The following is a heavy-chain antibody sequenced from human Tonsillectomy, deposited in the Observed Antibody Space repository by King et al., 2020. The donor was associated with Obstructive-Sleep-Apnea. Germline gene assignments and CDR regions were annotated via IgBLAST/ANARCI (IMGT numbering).Heavy chain of an antibody. CDR2: IYYSGST. V-gene: IGHV4-59*08. J-gene: IGHJ3*02. CDR1: HGSISSYY. Sequence: QLQESGPGLVKPSETLSLTCTVSHGSISSYYWSWIRQPPGKGLEWIGYIYYSGSTNYNPSLKSRVTISLDTSKTQFSLKLSSVTAADTALYYCVRHLYSSGYGGAFDIWGQGTIITVSS. CDR3: VRHLYSSGYGGAFDI. D-gene: IGHD3-22*01.